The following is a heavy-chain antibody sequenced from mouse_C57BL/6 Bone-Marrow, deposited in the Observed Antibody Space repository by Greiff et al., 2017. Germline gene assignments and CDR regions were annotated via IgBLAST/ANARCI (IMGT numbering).Heavy chain of an antibody. J-gene: IGHJ1*03. CDR2: ISDGGSYT. Sequence: EVKVVESGGGLVKPGGSLKLSCAASGFTFSSYAMSWVRQTPEKRLEWVATISDGGSYTYYPDNVKGRFTISRDNAKNNLYLQMSHLKSEDTAMYYCASSLLQPFYWYFDVWGTGTTVTVSS. CDR3: ASSLLQPFYWYFDV. V-gene: IGHV5-4*03. CDR1: GFTFSSYA. D-gene: IGHD1-2*01.